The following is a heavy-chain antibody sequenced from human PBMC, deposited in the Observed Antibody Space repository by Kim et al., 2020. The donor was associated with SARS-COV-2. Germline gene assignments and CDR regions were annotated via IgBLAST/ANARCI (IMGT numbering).Heavy chain of an antibody. CDR2: IFPSGTT. V-gene: IGHV4-4*02. CDR1: GVSISSDNW. D-gene: IGHD4-17*01. CDR3: ARGYDYGAYKFDP. Sequence: SETLSLTCAVSGVSISSDNWWSWVRQAPGKGLQWIGEIFPSGTTNYNPSLKSRVTISLDKSKNQFSLNINSVTAADTAVYFCARGYDYGAYKFDPWGQGT. J-gene: IGHJ5*02.